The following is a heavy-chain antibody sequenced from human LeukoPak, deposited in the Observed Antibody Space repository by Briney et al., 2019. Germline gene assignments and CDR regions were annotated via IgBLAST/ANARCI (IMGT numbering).Heavy chain of an antibody. CDR2: ISGSGGST. D-gene: IGHD1-26*01. V-gene: IGHV3-23*01. CDR1: GFTFSSYA. Sequence: PGGSLRLSCAASGFTFSSYAMSWVRQAPGKGLEWVSAISGSGGSTFYADSVKGRFTISRDNSKNTLYLQMNSLRAEDTAVYYCASGYSGSCFTYWGQGTLVTVSS. J-gene: IGHJ4*02. CDR3: ASGYSGSCFTY.